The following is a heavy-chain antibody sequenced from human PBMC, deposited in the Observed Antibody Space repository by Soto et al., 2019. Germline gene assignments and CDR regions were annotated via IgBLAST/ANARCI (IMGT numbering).Heavy chain of an antibody. CDR3: ARMTLAILDH. CDR1: GVSFNRYG. CDR2: INPASQIR. Sequence: QVQLLQCGTEVKRPGSSGKVSCRASGVSFNRYGLAWVRRAPGRGREWVGKINPASQIRNYQQSLQGSVTSTADTSTRTAYMELSGLTSEDTAVYDCARMTLAILDHWGQGTLVTVSS. D-gene: IGHD3-9*01. V-gene: IGHV1-69*09. J-gene: IGHJ4*02.